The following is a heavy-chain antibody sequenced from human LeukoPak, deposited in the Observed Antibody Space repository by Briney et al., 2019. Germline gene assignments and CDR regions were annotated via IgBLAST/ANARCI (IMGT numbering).Heavy chain of an antibody. CDR1: GDSISDYY. V-gene: IGHV4-34*01. Sequence: PSETLSLTCTVSGDSISDYYWTWIRQPPGKGLEWIGEINHSGSTNYNPSLKSRVTISVDTSKNQFSLKLSSVTAADTAVYYCARRGGDYYDSSGLDAFDIWGQGTMVTVSS. CDR3: ARRGGDYYDSSGLDAFDI. J-gene: IGHJ3*02. CDR2: INHSGST. D-gene: IGHD3-22*01.